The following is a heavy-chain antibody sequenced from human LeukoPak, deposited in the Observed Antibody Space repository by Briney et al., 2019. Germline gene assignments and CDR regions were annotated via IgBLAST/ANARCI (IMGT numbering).Heavy chain of an antibody. J-gene: IGHJ4*02. D-gene: IGHD3-9*01. Sequence: GGTLRLSCAASGFTFSSYGMNWVRQAPGKGLEWVSGISGDAGRTYYADSVKGRFTISRDNSKNTLYLQMNSLRAEDTAVYYCAKAGVYDILTGYWGGPYFDYWGQGTLVTVSS. CDR3: AKAGVYDILTGYWGGPYFDY. V-gene: IGHV3-23*01. CDR2: ISGDAGRT. CDR1: GFTFSSYG.